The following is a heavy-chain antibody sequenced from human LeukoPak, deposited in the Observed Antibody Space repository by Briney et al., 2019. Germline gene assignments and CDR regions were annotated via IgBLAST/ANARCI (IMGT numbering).Heavy chain of an antibody. J-gene: IGHJ4*02. D-gene: IGHD3-22*01. CDR2: IRFDGSNK. CDR3: AKDQSPYYYDSSGPFDY. Sequence: GGSLRLSCAASGFTFSSYGMHWVRQAPGKGLEWVAFIRFDGSNKYYADSVKGRFTISRDNSKTTLYLQMNSLRAEDTAVYYCAKDQSPYYYDSSGPFDYWGQGTLVTVSS. V-gene: IGHV3-30*02. CDR1: GFTFSSYG.